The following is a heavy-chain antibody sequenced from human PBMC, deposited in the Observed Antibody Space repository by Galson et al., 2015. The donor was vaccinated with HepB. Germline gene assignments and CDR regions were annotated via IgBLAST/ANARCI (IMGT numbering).Heavy chain of an antibody. V-gene: IGHV3-33*01. CDR3: ARDWREMATIAPFDY. Sequence: SLRLSCAASGFTFSSFGMHWVRQAPGKGLEWVAGIWYDGGNKYYADSVKGRFTISRDNSKNTLYPQMNSLRAEDTAVYYCARDWREMATIAPFDYWGQGTLVTVSS. J-gene: IGHJ4*02. CDR1: GFTFSSFG. D-gene: IGHD5-24*01. CDR2: IWYDGGNK.